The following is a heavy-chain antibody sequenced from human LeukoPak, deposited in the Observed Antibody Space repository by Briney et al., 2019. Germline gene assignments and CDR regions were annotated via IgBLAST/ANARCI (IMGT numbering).Heavy chain of an antibody. J-gene: IGHJ6*03. CDR1: GYTFTSYD. V-gene: IGHV1-8*03. D-gene: IGHD3-3*01. CDR3: ARQSNYDFWSGYSPNYYYRDV. CDR2: MNPNSGNT. Sequence: GASVTVSFKSSGYTFTSYDINWVRQATGQGLEWMGWMNPNSGNTGYAQKFQGRVTITRNTSISTAYTELSSLRSEDTAVYYGARQSNYDFWSGYSPNYYYRDVWGKGTTVTVSS.